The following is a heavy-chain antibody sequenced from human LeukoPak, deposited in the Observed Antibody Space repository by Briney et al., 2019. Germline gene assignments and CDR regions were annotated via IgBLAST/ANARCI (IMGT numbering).Heavy chain of an antibody. CDR2: INSDGSST. J-gene: IGHJ4*02. CDR3: ARGLSGYASSLGY. CDR1: GFTFSSYW. Sequence: PGGSLRLSCASSGFTFSSYWMHWVRQAPGKGLVWVSRINSDGSSTSYADSVRGRFSISRDNAKNTLYLQMNSLRAEDTAVYYCARGLSGYASSLGYWGQGTLVTVSA. D-gene: IGHD6-6*01. V-gene: IGHV3-74*01.